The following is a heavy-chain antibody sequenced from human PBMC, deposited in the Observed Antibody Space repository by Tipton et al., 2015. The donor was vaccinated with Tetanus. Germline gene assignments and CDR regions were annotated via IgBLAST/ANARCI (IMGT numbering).Heavy chain of an antibody. V-gene: IGHV4-31*03. Sequence: GLVKPSQTLSVTCTVSGGSINSGGYYWSWLRQHPGKGLEWIGYIYYTGNTYYNPSLKSRVTISVDTSNYQFTLRLISVTAADTAVYYCAREQGGGRVARLNWFGPWGQGTLVSVSS. CDR1: GGSINSGGYY. CDR2: IYYTGNT. J-gene: IGHJ5*02. D-gene: IGHD3-16*01. CDR3: AREQGGGRVARLNWFGP.